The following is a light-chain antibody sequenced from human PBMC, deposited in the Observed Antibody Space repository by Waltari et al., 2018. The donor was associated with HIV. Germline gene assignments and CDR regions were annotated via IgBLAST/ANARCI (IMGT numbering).Light chain of an antibody. Sequence: QTALTQPASVSGSPGQSITISCTGTSSDVGAYNLVSWYQQHPGKAPRLIIYDVSERPAGVSNRFTGSKSGNTASLTISGLQAEDEADYYCCSYASSGTFVVFGGGTNLTVL. J-gene: IGLJ2*01. CDR1: SSDVGAYNL. CDR2: DVS. CDR3: CSYASSGTFVV. V-gene: IGLV2-23*02.